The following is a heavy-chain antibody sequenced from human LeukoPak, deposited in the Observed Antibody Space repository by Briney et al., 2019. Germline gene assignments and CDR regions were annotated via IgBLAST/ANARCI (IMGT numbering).Heavy chain of an antibody. V-gene: IGHV3-66*01. J-gene: IGHJ4*02. CDR1: GFTVSNNY. D-gene: IGHD2/OR15-2a*01. Sequence: GGSLRLSCAASGFTVSNNYMSWVRQAPGKGLEWVSGIYSGGNTYYADSVKGRFTISRDKTKNTLYLQMNSLRAEDTAVYYCARDFSFDYWGQGTLVTVSS. CDR3: ARDFSFDY. CDR2: IYSGGNT.